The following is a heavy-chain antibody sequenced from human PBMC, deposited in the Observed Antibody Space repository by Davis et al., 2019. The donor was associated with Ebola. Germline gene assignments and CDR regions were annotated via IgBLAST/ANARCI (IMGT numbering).Heavy chain of an antibody. CDR3: VRDRDYGGGYYHRSYWYFDL. Sequence: GESLKISCAASGFTFSDHHMDWVRQAPGKGLEWIGRSKNKANSYTTQYAASVKGRFTISRDDSKNSLYLLMNSLKTEDSAVYYCVRDRDYGGGYYHRSYWYFDLWGRGTLVTVSS. V-gene: IGHV3-72*01. D-gene: IGHD4/OR15-4a*01. CDR2: SKNKANSYTT. CDR1: GFTFSDHH. J-gene: IGHJ2*01.